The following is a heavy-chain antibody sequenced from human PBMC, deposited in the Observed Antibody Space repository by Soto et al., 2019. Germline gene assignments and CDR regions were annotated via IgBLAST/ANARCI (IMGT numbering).Heavy chain of an antibody. CDR2: IYYSGST. CDR3: ARVGVVVVAATSFDY. CDR1: GGSISSGGYY. J-gene: IGHJ4*02. Sequence: SETLSLTCTVSGGSISSGGYYWSWIRQHPGKGLEWIGYIYYSGSTYYNPSLKSRVTISVDTSKNQFSLKLSSVTAADTAVYYCARVGVVVVAATSFDYWGQGTLVTVSS. V-gene: IGHV4-31*03. D-gene: IGHD2-15*01.